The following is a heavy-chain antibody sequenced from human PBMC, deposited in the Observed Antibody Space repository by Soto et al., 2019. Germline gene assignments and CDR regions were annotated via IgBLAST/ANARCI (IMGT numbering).Heavy chain of an antibody. CDR3: ARDYEQPKIAVAGTVGY. Sequence: ASVKVSCKASGYTFTSYGISWVRQAPGQGLEWMGWISAYNGNTNYAQKLQGRVTMTTDTSTSTAYMELRSLRSDDTAVYYCARDYEQPKIAVAGTVGYWGQGTLVTVSS. D-gene: IGHD6-19*01. CDR2: ISAYNGNT. J-gene: IGHJ4*02. CDR1: GYTFTSYG. V-gene: IGHV1-18*01.